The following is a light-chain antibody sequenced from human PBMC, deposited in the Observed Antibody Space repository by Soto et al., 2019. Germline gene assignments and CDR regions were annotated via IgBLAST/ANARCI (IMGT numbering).Light chain of an antibody. J-gene: IGKJ4*01. V-gene: IGKV3-15*01. Sequence: EIVMTQSPATLSVSPGERATLSCRASQSVSSNLAWSQQKPGQAPRRLIYGASTRATGIPARFSGSGSGREFTRTISSLQSEDFEVDYCQQYNSWPPLLTFGGGTKVEIK. CDR1: QSVSSN. CDR2: GAS. CDR3: QQYNSWPPLLT.